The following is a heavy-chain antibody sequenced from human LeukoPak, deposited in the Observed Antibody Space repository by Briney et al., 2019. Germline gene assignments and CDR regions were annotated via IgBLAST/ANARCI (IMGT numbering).Heavy chain of an antibody. V-gene: IGHV1-46*01. CDR1: GYTFTSSY. J-gene: IGHJ3*01. Sequence: ASVKVSCKASGYTFTSSYMHWVRQAPGQGFEWMGIINPSGGSTTYAQKFQGRVTMTRDMSTSTINMEVRSLRSEDTAVYYCARGVGPGAFDVWGQGTMVTVSS. CDR3: ARGVGPGAFDV. CDR2: INPSGGST.